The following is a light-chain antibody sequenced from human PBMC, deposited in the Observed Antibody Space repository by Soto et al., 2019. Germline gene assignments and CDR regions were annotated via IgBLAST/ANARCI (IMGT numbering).Light chain of an antibody. CDR3: VQSVQLPIT. V-gene: IGKV2D-29*01. Sequence: DIVMTQTPLSLSVTPGQPASISCKSSQGLLHSDGRTYLCWYLQKPGQPPQILICEVSKGFSGVPDRFSGSGSRTDFTLKISRVEADDVGVYYCVQSVQLPITFGQGTRLEIK. CDR1: QGLLHSDGRTY. J-gene: IGKJ5*01. CDR2: EVS.